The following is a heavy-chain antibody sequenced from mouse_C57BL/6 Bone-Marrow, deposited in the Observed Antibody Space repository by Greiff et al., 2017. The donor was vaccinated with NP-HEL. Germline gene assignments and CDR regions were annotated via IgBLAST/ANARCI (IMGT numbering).Heavy chain of an antibody. CDR3: ARSSGSSSYAMDY. J-gene: IGHJ4*01. D-gene: IGHD1-1*01. CDR1: GYAFSSSW. V-gene: IGHV1-82*01. CDR2: IYPGDGDT. Sequence: VKLVESGPELVKPGASVKISCKASGYAFSSSWMNWVKQRPGKGLEWIGRIYPGDGDTNYNGKFKGKATLTADKSSSTAYMQLSSLTSEDSAVYFCARSSGSSSYAMDYWGQGTSVTVSS.